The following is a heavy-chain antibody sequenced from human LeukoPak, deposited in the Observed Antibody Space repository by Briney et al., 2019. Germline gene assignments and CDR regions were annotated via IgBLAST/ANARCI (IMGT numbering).Heavy chain of an antibody. CDR2: INPNSGGT. Sequence: ASVKVSCKASGYTFTGYYMHWVRQAPGQGLEWMGWINPNSGGTNYAQKFQGRVTMTRDTSISTAYMELSRLRSDDTAVYYCARDLFHYGDYVLGSDYWGQGTLVTVSS. CDR3: ARDLFHYGDYVLGSDY. V-gene: IGHV1-2*02. CDR1: GYTFTGYY. J-gene: IGHJ4*02. D-gene: IGHD4-17*01.